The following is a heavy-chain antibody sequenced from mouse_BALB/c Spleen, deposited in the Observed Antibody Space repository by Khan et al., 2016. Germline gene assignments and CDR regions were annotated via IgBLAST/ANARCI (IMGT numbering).Heavy chain of an antibody. Sequence: QIQLVQSGPELKKPGETVKISCKASGYTFTNYGMNWVKQAPGKGLKWMGWINTHTGEPTYADDFKGRFAFSLETSASTAYLQINNLKNVDAATYCCARGGYGNYGGFAYGGQGTLVTVSA. D-gene: IGHD2-1*01. V-gene: IGHV9-3-1*01. CDR2: INTHTGEP. CDR3: ARGGYGNYGGFAY. J-gene: IGHJ3*01. CDR1: GYTFTNYG.